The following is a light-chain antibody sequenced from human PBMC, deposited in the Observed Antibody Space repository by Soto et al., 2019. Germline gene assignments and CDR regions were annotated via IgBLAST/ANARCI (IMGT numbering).Light chain of an antibody. CDR1: SGSIASNY. J-gene: IGLJ1*01. CDR3: QSYDSSIYYV. V-gene: IGLV6-57*04. Sequence: NFMLTQPHSVSESPGKTVTISCTRSSGSIASNYVQWYQQRPGSAPTTVIYEDNQRPSGVPDRFSGSIDSSSNSASLTISGLKTEDESYYYCQSYDSSIYYVFGTGTNVTVL. CDR2: EDN.